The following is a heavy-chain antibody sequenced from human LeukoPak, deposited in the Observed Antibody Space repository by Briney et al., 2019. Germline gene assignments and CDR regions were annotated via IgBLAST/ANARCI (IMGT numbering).Heavy chain of an antibody. Sequence: ASVTVSCKASGYTFTAYYIHWVRQAPGQGLEWMGWINPNSGVTNTAQKFQGRVTMTRDTSISTAYMEVNSLRSDDTAVYYCASGLGYCSSNTCSWGQGTLVTVSS. J-gene: IGHJ5*02. V-gene: IGHV1-2*02. CDR1: GYTFTAYY. CDR3: ASGLGYCSSNTCS. CDR2: INPNSGVT. D-gene: IGHD2-2*01.